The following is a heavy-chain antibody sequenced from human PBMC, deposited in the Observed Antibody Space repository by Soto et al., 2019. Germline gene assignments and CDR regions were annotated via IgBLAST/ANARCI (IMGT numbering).Heavy chain of an antibody. V-gene: IGHV1-69*12. CDR2: LIPIFGTA. J-gene: IGHJ6*01. CDR1: GGTFSSYA. CDR3: PSHSGSSPEGRYNSGMAV. Sequence: QVQLVQSGAEVKKPGSSVKVSCKASGGTFSSYAISWVRQAPGQGLEWMGGLIPIFGTADYAQKVQGRVTITADESTSTAYMELSSLGPEDTAVYYCPSHSGSSPEGRYNSGMAVWGDGAT. D-gene: IGHD1-26*01.